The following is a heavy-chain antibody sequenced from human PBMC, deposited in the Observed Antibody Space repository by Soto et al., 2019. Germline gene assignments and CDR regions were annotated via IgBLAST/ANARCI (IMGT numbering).Heavy chain of an antibody. V-gene: IGHV4-59*01. CDR2: IYYSGST. Sequence: SETLSVTPTVAGGSRSSYYWSWLRQPPGKGLEWIGYIYYSGSTNYNPSLKSRVTISVDTSRNQFSLKLSSVTAADTAVYYCARIRGSTWELDYRGQGTLVTVSS. CDR1: GGSRSSYY. J-gene: IGHJ4*02. CDR3: ARIRGSTWELDY. D-gene: IGHD6-13*01.